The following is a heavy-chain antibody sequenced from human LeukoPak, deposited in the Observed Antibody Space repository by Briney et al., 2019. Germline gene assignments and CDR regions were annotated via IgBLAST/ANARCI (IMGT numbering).Heavy chain of an antibody. CDR1: GYTFTDYY. CDR3: ARVQGGGYRTADY. J-gene: IGHJ4*02. Sequence: ASVKVSCKASGYTFTDYYMHWVRQAPGQGLEWMGWINPNSGGTNFAQKFQGRVTMTRDTSISTAYMELSRLRSEDTAMYYCARVQGGGYRTADYWGQGTLVTVSS. V-gene: IGHV1-2*02. D-gene: IGHD6-19*01. CDR2: INPNSGGT.